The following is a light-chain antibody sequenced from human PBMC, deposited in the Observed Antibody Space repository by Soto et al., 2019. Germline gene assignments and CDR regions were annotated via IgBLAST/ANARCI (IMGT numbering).Light chain of an antibody. Sequence: EIVLTQSPATLSMSPGDRVTLSCRASQSVSSYLAWYQQKPGQAPRLLIYDASNRATGIPARFSGSGSGTDFTLTISSLEPEDFAVYYCQQRSNWPTITFGQGTRLEIK. CDR1: QSVSSY. J-gene: IGKJ5*01. CDR3: QQRSNWPTIT. CDR2: DAS. V-gene: IGKV3-11*01.